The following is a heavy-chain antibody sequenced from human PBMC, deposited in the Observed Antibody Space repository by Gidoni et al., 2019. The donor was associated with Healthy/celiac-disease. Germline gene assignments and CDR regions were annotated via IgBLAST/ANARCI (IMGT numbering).Heavy chain of an antibody. Sequence: EVQLVESGGGLVQPGGSLRLSCAAAGFTFRSYDMHWVRQATGKGLEWVSALGTAGDTYYPGSVKGRFTISRENAKNSLYLQMTSLRAGDTAVYYCARGGITMVRGVIRPRDAFDIWGQGTMVTVSS. CDR3: ARGGITMVRGVIRPRDAFDI. D-gene: IGHD3-10*01. CDR1: GFTFRSYD. J-gene: IGHJ3*02. V-gene: IGHV3-13*01. CDR2: LGTAGDT.